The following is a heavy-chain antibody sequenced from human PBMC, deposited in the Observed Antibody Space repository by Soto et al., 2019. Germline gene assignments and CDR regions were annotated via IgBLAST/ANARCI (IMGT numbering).Heavy chain of an antibody. J-gene: IGHJ4*02. Sequence: GGSLRLSCAASGFTFSSYGMHWVRQAPGKGLEWVAVIWYDGSNKYYADSVKGRFTISRDNSKNTLYLQMNSLRAEDTAVYYCAKISIAAAGTGPLDYWGQGTLVTVSS. CDR3: AKISIAAAGTGPLDY. CDR2: IWYDGSNK. CDR1: GFTFSSYG. D-gene: IGHD6-13*01. V-gene: IGHV3-33*06.